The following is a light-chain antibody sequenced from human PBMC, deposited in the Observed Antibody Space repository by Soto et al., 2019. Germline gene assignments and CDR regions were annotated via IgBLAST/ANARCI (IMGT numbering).Light chain of an antibody. J-gene: IGKJ1*01. V-gene: IGKV1-39*01. CDR1: QGISTY. CDR3: QQSNSITWT. Sequence: DIQMTQSPSSLSASVGDRVTITCRASQGISTYLNWYQQKPGKAPKVLIYAASSLQSGVPSRFSGSGSETDFTLTISSLQPEDFATYSCQQSNSITWTFDQGTKVDIK. CDR2: AAS.